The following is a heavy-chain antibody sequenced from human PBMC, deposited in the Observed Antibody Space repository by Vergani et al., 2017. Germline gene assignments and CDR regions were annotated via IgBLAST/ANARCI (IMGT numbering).Heavy chain of an antibody. J-gene: IGHJ4*02. CDR3: ARLYGRDSSGSKCFDY. CDR2: IHPADSDT. V-gene: IGHV5-51*01. CDR1: GYSFTNYW. Sequence: EVQLVQSGAEVKKPGESLEIACQISGYSFTNYWIGWVRQMPGKGLEWMGIIHPADSDTRYSPSFQGQVTISVDKSISTAYLQRSSLRASDSAMYYCARLYGRDSSGSKCFDYWGQGTLVTVSS. D-gene: IGHD3-22*01.